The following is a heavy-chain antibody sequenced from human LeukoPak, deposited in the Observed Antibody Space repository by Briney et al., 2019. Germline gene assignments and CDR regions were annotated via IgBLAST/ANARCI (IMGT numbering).Heavy chain of an antibody. CDR1: GYSFTSYW. V-gene: IGHV5-51*01. Sequence: GESLKISCKGSGYSFTSYWIGWVRQMPGKGLEWMGIIYPGDSDTRYSPSFQGQVTISADKSISTAYLQWSSLKASDTAMYYCARRFYDFWSGEGWFDPWGQETLVTVSS. CDR3: ARRFYDFWSGEGWFDP. D-gene: IGHD3-3*01. CDR2: IYPGDSDT. J-gene: IGHJ5*02.